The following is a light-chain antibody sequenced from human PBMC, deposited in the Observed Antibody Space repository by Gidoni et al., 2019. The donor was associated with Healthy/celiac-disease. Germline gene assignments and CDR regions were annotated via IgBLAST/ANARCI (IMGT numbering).Light chain of an antibody. CDR1: NIGSKS. CDR2: DDS. J-gene: IGLJ2*01. Sequence: SYVLTQPPSVSVAPGQTARITCGGNNIGSKSVHWYKQKPGQAPVLVVYDDSARPSGIPERFSGSNSGNTATLTISRVEAGDEADYYCQVWDSSSDHVVFGGGPKLTVL. CDR3: QVWDSSSDHVV. V-gene: IGLV3-21*02.